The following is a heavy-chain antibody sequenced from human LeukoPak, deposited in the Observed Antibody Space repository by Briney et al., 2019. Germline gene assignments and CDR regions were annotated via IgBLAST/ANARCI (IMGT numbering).Heavy chain of an antibody. Sequence: PSETLSLTCTVSGGSINTNSYYWGWIRQPPGRGLEWIGTIYYSGSTYYNPSLKSRVTISVDRSKNQFSLKLSSVTAADTAVYYCARYCSGGSCYGGFDPWGQGTLVTVSS. D-gene: IGHD2-15*01. CDR2: IYYSGST. CDR3: ARYCSGGSCYGGFDP. J-gene: IGHJ5*02. V-gene: IGHV4-39*07. CDR1: GGSINTNSYY.